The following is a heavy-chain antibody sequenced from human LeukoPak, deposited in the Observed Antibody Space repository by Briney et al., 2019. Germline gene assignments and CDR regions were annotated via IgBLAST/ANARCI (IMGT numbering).Heavy chain of an antibody. J-gene: IGHJ4*02. CDR3: AREGDRSGTYYSHSDY. CDR2: ITCSGGST. D-gene: IGHD1-26*01. Sequence: GGSLRLSCAASGFTFSIYAMSWVRQAPGKGLEWVSTITCSGGSTYYADSVKGHFTISRDNSKNTLYLQMNSLRAEDTAVYYCAREGDRSGTYYSHSDYWGQGALATVSS. CDR1: GFTFSIYA. V-gene: IGHV3-23*01.